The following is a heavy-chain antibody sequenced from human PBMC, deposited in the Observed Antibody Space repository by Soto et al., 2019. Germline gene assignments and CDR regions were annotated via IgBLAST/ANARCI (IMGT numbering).Heavy chain of an antibody. CDR1: GYDFNTNW. Sequence: GESLKISCRGSGYDFNTNWFGWVRQLPGRGLEWVGIMYPGDSDTRYNPSLQGHVTLSVDVTVSTAFLQWRSLETSDTGMYFCARLPRDCNKTSCYYADHWGQGTQVTVPS. D-gene: IGHD3-3*01. V-gene: IGHV5-51*01. CDR2: MYPGDSDT. J-gene: IGHJ4*02. CDR3: ARLPRDCNKTSCYYADH.